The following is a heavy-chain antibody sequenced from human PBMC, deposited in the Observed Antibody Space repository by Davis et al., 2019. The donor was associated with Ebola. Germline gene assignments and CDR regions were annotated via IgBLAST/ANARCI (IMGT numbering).Heavy chain of an antibody. Sequence: GESLKISCAASGFTFSSYAMHWVRQAPGKGLEWVAVISYDGSNKYYADSVKGRFTISRDNSKNTLYLQMNSLRAEDTAVYYCARVGSSVTSGYYFDYWGQGTLVTVSS. CDR3: ARVGSSVTSGYYFDY. CDR1: GFTFSSYA. D-gene: IGHD4-11*01. J-gene: IGHJ4*02. V-gene: IGHV3-30*04. CDR2: ISYDGSNK.